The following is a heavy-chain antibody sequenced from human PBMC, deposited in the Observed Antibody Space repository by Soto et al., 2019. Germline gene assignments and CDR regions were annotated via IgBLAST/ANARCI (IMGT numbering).Heavy chain of an antibody. CDR2: ISSTGNTI. V-gene: IGHV3-48*02. D-gene: IGHD4-4*01. Sequence: EVQLVESGGGLVQPGGSLRLSCAASGFTFSRFSLNWVRQAPGKGLEGVSYISSTGNTIYYADSVKGRFTNARDLAKNSLYLQMNHLRDEDTVVYYCARDKDYSIDYWGQGTLVTVSS. CDR3: ARDKDYSIDY. J-gene: IGHJ4*02. CDR1: GFTFSRFS.